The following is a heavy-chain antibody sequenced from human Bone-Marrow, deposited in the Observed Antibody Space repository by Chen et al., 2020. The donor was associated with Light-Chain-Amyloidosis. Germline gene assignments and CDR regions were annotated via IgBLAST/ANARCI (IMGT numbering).Heavy chain of an antibody. D-gene: IGHD3-10*01. Sequence: QVQLVESGGGVVQPGRSLRLSCAASGFTFSSYGMHWVSQAPGKGLEWVAVISYDGSNKYYADSVKGRFTISRDNSKNTLYLQMNSLRAEDTAVYYCAKDYYGSGSYPMAAGYYGMDVWGQGTTVTVSS. CDR2: ISYDGSNK. V-gene: IGHV3-30*18. CDR1: GFTFSSYG. J-gene: IGHJ6*02. CDR3: AKDYYGSGSYPMAAGYYGMDV.